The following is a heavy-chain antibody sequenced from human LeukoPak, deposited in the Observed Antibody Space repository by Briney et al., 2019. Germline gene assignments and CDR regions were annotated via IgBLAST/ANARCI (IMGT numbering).Heavy chain of an antibody. J-gene: IGHJ4*02. Sequence: PSETLSLTCTVSGGSISSSSYYWGWIRQPPGKGLEWIGSIYYSGSTYYNPSLKSRVTISVDTSKNQFSLKLSSVTAADTAVYYCARTLSSGWYGAGDDYWGQGTLVTVSS. CDR2: IYYSGST. CDR1: GGSISSSSYY. D-gene: IGHD6-19*01. CDR3: ARTLSSGWYGAGDDY. V-gene: IGHV4-39*07.